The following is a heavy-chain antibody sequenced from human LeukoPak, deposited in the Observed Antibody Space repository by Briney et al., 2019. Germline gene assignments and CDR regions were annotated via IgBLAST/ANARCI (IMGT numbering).Heavy chain of an antibody. CDR2: IYYSGST. D-gene: IGHD4-17*01. J-gene: IGHJ2*01. Sequence: SETLSLTCTVSGGSISSSSYYWGWIRQPPGKGLEWIGYIYYSGSTYYNPSLKSRVTISVDTSKNQFSLKLSSVTAADTAVYYCARVPDYGDYVNWYFDLWGRGTLVTVSS. V-gene: IGHV4-30-4*08. CDR1: GGSISSSSYY. CDR3: ARVPDYGDYVNWYFDL.